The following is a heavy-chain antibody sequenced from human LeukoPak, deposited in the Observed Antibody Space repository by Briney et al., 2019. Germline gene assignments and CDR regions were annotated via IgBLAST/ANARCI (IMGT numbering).Heavy chain of an antibody. Sequence: PSETLSLTCTVSDASISSSYFYWSWIRQPPGKGLEWIGNVFHSGSTHYSPSLKSRVTISVDTSRKQFSLRLSAATAADTAVYYCARPRGGSWVNDYWGQGTLVTVSS. D-gene: IGHD1-26*01. CDR2: VFHSGST. J-gene: IGHJ4*02. V-gene: IGHV4-39*01. CDR3: ARPRGGSWVNDY. CDR1: DASISSSYFY.